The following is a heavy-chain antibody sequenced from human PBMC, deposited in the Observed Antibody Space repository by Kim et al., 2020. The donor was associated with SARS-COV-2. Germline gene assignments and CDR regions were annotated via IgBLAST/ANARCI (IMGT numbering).Heavy chain of an antibody. D-gene: IGHD6-13*01. CDR3: ARSVSSWYPSTDWFDP. Sequence: ASVKVSCKASGYTFTSYGISWVRQAPGQGLEWMGWISAYNGNTNYAQKLQGRVTMTTDTSTSTAYMELRSLRSDDTAVYYCARSVSSWYPSTDWFDPWGPGSLVTVSS. CDR1: GYTFTSYG. CDR2: ISAYNGNT. V-gene: IGHV1-18*04. J-gene: IGHJ5*02.